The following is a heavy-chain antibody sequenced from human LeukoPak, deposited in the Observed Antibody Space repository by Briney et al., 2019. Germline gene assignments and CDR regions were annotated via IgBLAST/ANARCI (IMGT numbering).Heavy chain of an antibody. CDR1: GFTFSSYW. J-gene: IGHJ3*02. D-gene: IGHD5-24*01. CDR3: ARLTVEMATIIPRDALDI. Sequence: GGSRRLSCAASGFTFSSYWMSWVRQAPGKGLEWVANIKQDGSEKYYVDSVKGRFTISRDNAKNSLYLQMNSLRAEDTAVYYCARLTVEMATIIPRDALDIWGQGTMVTVSS. CDR2: IKQDGSEK. V-gene: IGHV3-7*01.